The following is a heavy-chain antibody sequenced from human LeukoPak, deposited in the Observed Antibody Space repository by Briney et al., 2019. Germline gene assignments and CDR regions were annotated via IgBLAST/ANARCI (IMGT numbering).Heavy chain of an antibody. J-gene: IGHJ4*02. D-gene: IGHD3-10*01. CDR3: ARGRLWKYSFDY. CDR1: GGSFSGYY. Sequence: PSETLSLTCAVYGGSFSGYYWSWIRQPPGKGLEWIGEINHSGSTNYNPSLKSRVTISVDTSKNQFSLKLSSVTAADTAVYYCARGRLWKYSFDYWGQGTLVTVSS. V-gene: IGHV4-34*01. CDR2: INHSGST.